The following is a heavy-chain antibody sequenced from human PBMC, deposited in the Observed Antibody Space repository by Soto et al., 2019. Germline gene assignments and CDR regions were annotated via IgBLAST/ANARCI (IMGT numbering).Heavy chain of an antibody. J-gene: IGHJ5*02. D-gene: IGHD3-10*01. CDR2: IIPIFGTA. CDR3: ARDQEYYGSGRPPGWFDP. Sequence: QVQLVQSGAEVKKPGSSVKVSCKASGGTFSSYAISWVRQAPGQGLEWMGGIIPIFGTANYAQKFQGRVTITADESTGTAYRELSSLRSEDTAVYYCARDQEYYGSGRPPGWFDPWGQGTLVTVSS. CDR1: GGTFSSYA. V-gene: IGHV1-69*01.